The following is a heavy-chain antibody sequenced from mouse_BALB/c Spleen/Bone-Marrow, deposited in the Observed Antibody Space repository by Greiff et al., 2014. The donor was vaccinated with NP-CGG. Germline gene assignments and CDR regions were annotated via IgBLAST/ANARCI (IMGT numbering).Heavy chain of an antibody. CDR1: GFNIKDTY. CDR2: IDPANGNT. Sequence: EVKLVESGAELVKPGASVKLSCTASGFNIKDTYMYWVKQRPEQGLEWIGRIDPANGNTKYDPKFQGKATITADTSSNTAYLQLSSLTSEDTAVYYCARYRYYGSSYAMDCWGQGTSVTVSS. D-gene: IGHD1-1*01. V-gene: IGHV14-3*02. CDR3: ARYRYYGSSYAMDC. J-gene: IGHJ4*01.